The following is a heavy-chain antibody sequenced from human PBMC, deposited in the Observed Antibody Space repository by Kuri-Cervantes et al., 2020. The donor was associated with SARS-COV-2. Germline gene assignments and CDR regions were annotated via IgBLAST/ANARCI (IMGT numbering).Heavy chain of an antibody. J-gene: IGHJ4*02. V-gene: IGHV4-31*03. Sequence: LRLSCTVSGGSISSGGYYWSWIRQHPGKGLEWIGYIYYSGSTYYNPSLKSRVTISVDTSKNQFSLKLSSVTAADTAVYYCAREVGIQLWFVDYWGQGTLVTVSS. CDR2: IYYSGST. CDR1: GGSISSGGYY. CDR3: AREVGIQLWFVDY. D-gene: IGHD5-18*01.